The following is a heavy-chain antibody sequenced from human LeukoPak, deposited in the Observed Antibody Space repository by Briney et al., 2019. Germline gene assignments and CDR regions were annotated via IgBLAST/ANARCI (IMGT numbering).Heavy chain of an antibody. CDR2: IKEDGSVN. J-gene: IGHJ3*02. V-gene: IGHV3-7*03. Sequence: PGGSLRLSCAASGLIFNDYWMTWVRQAPGKGPEWVANIKEDGSVNHYVDSVKGRFTISRDNAKSSLYLQMNSLRVEDTAVYYCARDLSPDCSGGTCYDAFDIWGQGTLVTVSS. CDR3: ARDLSPDCSGGTCYDAFDI. D-gene: IGHD2-15*01. CDR1: GLIFNDYW.